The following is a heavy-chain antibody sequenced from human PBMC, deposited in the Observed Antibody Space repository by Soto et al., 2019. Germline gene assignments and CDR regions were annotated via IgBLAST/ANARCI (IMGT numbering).Heavy chain of an antibody. V-gene: IGHV1-24*01. CDR3: ATLDTTYSTIFH. J-gene: IGHJ4*02. Sequence: ASVKVSCKASGYTFTSYAMHWVRQAPGQGLEWMGWFNADNGKTIYAQKFQGRVTMTEDTSTDTAYMELSSLRSEDTAVYYCATLDTTYSTIFHWGQGTLVTVSS. CDR2: FNADNGKT. CDR1: GYTFTSYA. D-gene: IGHD6-13*01.